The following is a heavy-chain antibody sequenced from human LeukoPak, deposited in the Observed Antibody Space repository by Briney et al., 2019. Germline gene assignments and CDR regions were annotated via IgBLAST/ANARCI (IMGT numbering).Heavy chain of an antibody. V-gene: IGHV1-18*01. CDR2: ISGYNGDT. D-gene: IGHD3-16*01. CDR3: AREEGGKYYYMDV. Sequence: AASVKVSCKASGYTFTSYGISWVRQAPGQGLEWMGWISGYNGDTNYVQKLQGRVTMTTDSSTSTAYMELRSLRSDDTAVYYCAREEGGKYYYMDVWGKGTTVTVSS. J-gene: IGHJ6*03. CDR1: GYTFTSYG.